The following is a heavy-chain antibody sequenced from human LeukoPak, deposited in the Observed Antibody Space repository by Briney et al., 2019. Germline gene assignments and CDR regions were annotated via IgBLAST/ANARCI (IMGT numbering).Heavy chain of an antibody. Sequence: SETLSLTCTVSGDSITTYYWSWIRQPPGKGLEWIGYIYYSGITSYNPSLKRRVTISVDTSNNQFSLMLTSVTAADTAVCYCATIPLYYDSLGWFDPWGQGTLVTVSS. D-gene: IGHD3-3*01. J-gene: IGHJ5*02. CDR1: GDSITTYY. CDR3: ATIPLYYDSLGWFDP. V-gene: IGHV4-59*08. CDR2: IYYSGIT.